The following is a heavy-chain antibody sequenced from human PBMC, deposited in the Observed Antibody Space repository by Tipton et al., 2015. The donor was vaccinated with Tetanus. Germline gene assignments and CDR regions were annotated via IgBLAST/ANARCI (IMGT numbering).Heavy chain of an antibody. Sequence: VQLVQSGGGLIQPGGSLRLSCAASGFSASNNYLSWVRQAPGKGLEWVSIIYSTSTTYYVDSVKGRFTISRDISKNMVYLQMNSLRAEDTAVYYCARDRAPPSSWYFDLWGRGTLVAVSS. CDR2: IYSTSTT. CDR1: GFSASNNY. CDR3: ARDRAPPSSWYFDL. D-gene: IGHD3-10*01. J-gene: IGHJ2*01. V-gene: IGHV3-53*01.